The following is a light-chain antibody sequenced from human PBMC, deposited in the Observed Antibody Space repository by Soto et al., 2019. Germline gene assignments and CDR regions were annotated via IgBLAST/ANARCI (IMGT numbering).Light chain of an antibody. CDR2: ATS. CDR3: TSFARGSTLV. J-gene: IGLJ3*02. CDR1: SIDVGTYNL. V-gene: IGLV2-23*01. Sequence: QSALTQPAAVSGSPGQSITISCTGTSIDVGTYNLVSWYQQYPGKAPKLMIYATSKRPSGVSNRFSGSKSGDTASLTISGLQAEDEADYYCTSFARGSTLVFGGGTQLTVL.